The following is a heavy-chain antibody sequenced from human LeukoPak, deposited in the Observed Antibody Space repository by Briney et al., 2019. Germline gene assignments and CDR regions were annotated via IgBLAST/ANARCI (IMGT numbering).Heavy chain of an antibody. CDR3: ARDLFIAVAGTEKFEAPLVY. CDR1: GYTFTSYY. J-gene: IGHJ4*02. V-gene: IGHV1-46*01. D-gene: IGHD6-19*01. CDR2: INPSGGST. Sequence: GASVKVSCKASGYTFTSYYMHWVRQAPGQGLEWMGIINPSGGSTSYAQKFQGRVTMTRDTSTCTVYMELSSLRSEDTAVYYCARDLFIAVAGTEKFEAPLVYWGQGTLVTVSS.